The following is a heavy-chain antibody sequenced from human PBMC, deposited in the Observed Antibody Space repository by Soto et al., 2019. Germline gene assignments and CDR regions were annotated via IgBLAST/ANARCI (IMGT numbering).Heavy chain of an antibody. V-gene: IGHV4-34*01. CDR1: GGSFSGYY. Sequence: PSETLSLTCAVYGGSFSGYYWTWIRQPPGTGLEWIGEINHSGSTNYNPSLKSRVTISVDTSKNQFSLKLTSVTAADTAVYYCEIDQITGLFDYCGKGTLVTVSS. CDR3: EIDQITGLFDY. D-gene: IGHD2-8*02. J-gene: IGHJ4*02. CDR2: INHSGST.